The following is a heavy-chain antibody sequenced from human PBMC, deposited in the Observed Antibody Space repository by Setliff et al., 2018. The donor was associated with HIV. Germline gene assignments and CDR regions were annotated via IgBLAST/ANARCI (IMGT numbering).Heavy chain of an antibody. CDR3: ARRDCSGGSCYMGY. CDR2: IPSNSEYT. J-gene: IGHJ4*02. Sequence: GGSLRLSCTASGFTFSRHAMTWVRQAPGKGLEWVSTIPSNSEYTIYADSVEGRFTISRDNSKNTLYLQMNSLRAEDTAVYYCARRDCSGGSCYMGYWGQGTLVTVSS. D-gene: IGHD2-15*01. CDR1: GFTFSRHA. V-gene: IGHV3-23*01.